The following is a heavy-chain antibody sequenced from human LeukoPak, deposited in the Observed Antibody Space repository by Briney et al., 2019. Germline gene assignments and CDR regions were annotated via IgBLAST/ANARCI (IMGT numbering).Heavy chain of an antibody. D-gene: IGHD7-27*01. CDR2: IYYSGST. V-gene: IGHV4-39*07. CDR3: ARDLRAGDLALDY. Sequence: PSETLSLTCTVSGVTIGNDYYYWGWIRQPPGKGLEWIGSIYYSGSTYYNPSLKSRVTISVDTSKNQFSLKVRSVTAADTAVYYCARDLRAGDLALDYWGQGTLVTASS. J-gene: IGHJ4*02. CDR1: GVTIGNDYYY.